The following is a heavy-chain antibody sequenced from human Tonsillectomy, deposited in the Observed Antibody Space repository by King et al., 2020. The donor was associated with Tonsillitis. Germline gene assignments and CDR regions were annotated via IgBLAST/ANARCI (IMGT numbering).Heavy chain of an antibody. J-gene: IGHJ4*02. D-gene: IGHD3-22*01. CDR1: GYTFTSYG. CDR3: ARVRQSGYYSGYFDY. Sequence: QLVQSGAEVKKPGASVKVSCKASGYTFTSYGISWVREAPGQGLEWMGWISAYNGNTNYAQKLQGRVTMTTDTSTSTAYMELRSLRSDDTAVYYCARVRQSGYYSGYFDYWGQVTLVTVSS. V-gene: IGHV1-18*01. CDR2: ISAYNGNT.